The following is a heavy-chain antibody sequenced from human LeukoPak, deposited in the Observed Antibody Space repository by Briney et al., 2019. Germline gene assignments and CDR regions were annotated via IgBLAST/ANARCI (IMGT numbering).Heavy chain of an antibody. V-gene: IGHV1-18*01. Sequence: EASVKVSCKASGYTFTSYGISWVRQAPGQGLEWMGWISAYNGNTNYAQKLQGRVTMTTDTSTSTAYMELRSLRSDDTAVYYCARDFFPDYYDSSGYYSFDYWGQGTLVTVSS. CDR2: ISAYNGNT. D-gene: IGHD3-22*01. J-gene: IGHJ4*02. CDR3: ARDFFPDYYDSSGYYSFDY. CDR1: GYTFTSYG.